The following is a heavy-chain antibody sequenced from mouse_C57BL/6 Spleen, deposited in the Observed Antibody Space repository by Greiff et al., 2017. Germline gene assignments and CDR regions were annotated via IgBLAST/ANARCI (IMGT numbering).Heavy chain of an antibody. Sequence: EVNVVESGGGLVKPGGSLKLSCAASGFTFSSYAMSWVRQTPEKRLEWVATISDGGSYTYYPDNVKGRFTISRDNAKNNLYLQMSHLKSEDTAMDYCAREGYGALVPYYFDYWGQGTTLTVSS. V-gene: IGHV5-4*03. CDR2: ISDGGSYT. CDR3: AREGYGALVPYYFDY. J-gene: IGHJ2*01. CDR1: GFTFSSYA. D-gene: IGHD2-2*01.